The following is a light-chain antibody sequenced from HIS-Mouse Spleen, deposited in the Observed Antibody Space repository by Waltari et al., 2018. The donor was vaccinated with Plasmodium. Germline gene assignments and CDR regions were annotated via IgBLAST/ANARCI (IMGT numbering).Light chain of an antibody. CDR2: DVS. CDR3: CSYAGSYTLV. J-gene: IGLJ2*01. CDR1: SSDVGGYNY. Sequence: QSALTQPRSVSGSPGQSVTISCTGTSSDVGGYNYVSWYQQHPGKAPKLMIYDVSKGPSGVPDRFSGSKSGNTASLTISGLQAEDDADYYCCSYAGSYTLVFGGGTKLTVL. V-gene: IGLV2-11*01.